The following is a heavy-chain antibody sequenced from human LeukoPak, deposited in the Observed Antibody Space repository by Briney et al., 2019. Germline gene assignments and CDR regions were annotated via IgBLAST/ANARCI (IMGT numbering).Heavy chain of an antibody. V-gene: IGHV1-8*01. J-gene: IGHJ4*02. Sequence: ASVKVSCKASGYTFTSYDIHWVRQATGQGLEWMGWMNPNSGNTGYAQKFQGRVTMTRNTSTSTAYMELSSLRSEDTAVYYCARTPTDYDFWSGYYGYYFDYWGQGTLVTVSS. CDR2: MNPNSGNT. CDR3: ARTPTDYDFWSGYYGYYFDY. D-gene: IGHD3-3*01. CDR1: GYTFTSYD.